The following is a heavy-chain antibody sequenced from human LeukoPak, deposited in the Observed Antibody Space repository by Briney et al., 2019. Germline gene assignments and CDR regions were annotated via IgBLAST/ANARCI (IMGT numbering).Heavy chain of an antibody. Sequence: GGSLRLSCAASGFTFSSYGMHWVRQAPGKGLEWVAFIRYDGSNKYYADSVKGRFTISRDNSKNTLYLQMNSLRAEDTAVYYCAKLSSIAARPYYYYYMDVWGKGTTVTVSS. V-gene: IGHV3-30*02. CDR1: GFTFSSYG. D-gene: IGHD6-6*01. J-gene: IGHJ6*03. CDR3: AKLSSIAARPYYYYYMDV. CDR2: IRYDGSNK.